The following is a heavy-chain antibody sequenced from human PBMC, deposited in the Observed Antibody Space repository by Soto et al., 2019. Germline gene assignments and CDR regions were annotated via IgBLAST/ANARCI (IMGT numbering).Heavy chain of an antibody. CDR3: AKKVNSGPGSQYFDY. CDR1: GFTFSSYS. D-gene: IGHD3-10*01. Sequence: GGSLRLSCAASGFTFSSYSMSWVRQAPGKGLEWVSGFRTSGDGGTTYYADSVKGRFTISRDNSKNMLFLQMNSLRAEDTAIYYCAKKVNSGPGSQYFDYWGQGTLVTVSS. V-gene: IGHV3-23*01. J-gene: IGHJ4*02. CDR2: FRTSGDGGTT.